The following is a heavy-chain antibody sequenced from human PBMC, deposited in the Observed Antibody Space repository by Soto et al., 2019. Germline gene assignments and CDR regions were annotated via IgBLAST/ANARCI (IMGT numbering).Heavy chain of an antibody. D-gene: IGHD6-13*01. CDR3: ARDVAAAGSVYMEV. Sequence: PGGSLRLSCAASGFTFSDYYMSWIRQAPGKGLEWVSYISSSGSTIYYADSVKGRFTISRDNAKNSLYLQMNSLRAEDTAVYYCARDVAAAGSVYMEVWGKGTSVTVSS. CDR1: GFTFSDYY. J-gene: IGHJ6*03. V-gene: IGHV3-11*01. CDR2: ISSSGSTI.